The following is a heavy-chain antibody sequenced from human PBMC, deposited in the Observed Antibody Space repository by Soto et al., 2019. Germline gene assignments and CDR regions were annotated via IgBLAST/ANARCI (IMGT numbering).Heavy chain of an antibody. J-gene: IGHJ4*02. Sequence: SETLSLTCTVSGGSISSYYWSWIRQPPGKGLEWIGYIYYSWSTNYNPSLKSRVTISVDTSKNQFSLKLSPVTAADTAVYYCAMDLTGTLDYWGQATLVTVSS. CDR3: AMDLTGTLDY. V-gene: IGHV4-59*01. CDR1: GGSISSYY. CDR2: IYYSWST. D-gene: IGHD1-20*01.